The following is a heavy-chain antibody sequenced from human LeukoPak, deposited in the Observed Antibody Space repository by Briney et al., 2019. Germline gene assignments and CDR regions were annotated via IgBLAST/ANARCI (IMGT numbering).Heavy chain of an antibody. CDR2: IYYSGST. V-gene: IGHV4-59*08. CDR3: ARHVWLQPFDY. J-gene: IGHJ4*02. Sequence: PSETLSLTCSVSGGSMNSYYWSWIRQSPGQGLEWSGYIYYSGSTNYNPSLKSRVTISVDTSKNQFSLKLSSVTAADTAVYYCARHVWLQPFDYWGQGTLVTVSS. CDR1: GGSMNSYY. D-gene: IGHD3-9*01.